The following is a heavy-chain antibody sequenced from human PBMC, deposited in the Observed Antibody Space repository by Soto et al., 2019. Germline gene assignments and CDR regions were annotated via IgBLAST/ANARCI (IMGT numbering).Heavy chain of an antibody. Sequence: SVKVSCKASGGTCSSYAISWVRPAPGQGLEWMGGLIPIFGTANYAQKFQGRVTITADKSTSTAYMELSSLRSEDTAGYYCARESSLLDAFDIWGQGTMVTVSS. J-gene: IGHJ3*02. CDR1: GGTCSSYA. CDR3: ARESSLLDAFDI. CDR2: LIPIFGTA. D-gene: IGHD2-15*01. V-gene: IGHV1-69*06.